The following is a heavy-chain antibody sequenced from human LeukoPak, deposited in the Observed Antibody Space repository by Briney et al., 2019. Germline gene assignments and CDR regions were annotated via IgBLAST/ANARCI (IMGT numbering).Heavy chain of an antibody. CDR2: IYYSGNG. Sequence: SETLSLTCAVSGVSISSHYWGWIRQPPGKGLEWIGYIYYSGNGNYNPSLESRLTISLDTSKNQFSLKLRSVTAADTAVYYCARRTTTGNYNGAFDIWGQGTMVSVSS. CDR1: GVSISSHY. V-gene: IGHV4-59*08. CDR3: ARRTTTGNYNGAFDI. J-gene: IGHJ3*02. D-gene: IGHD1-1*01.